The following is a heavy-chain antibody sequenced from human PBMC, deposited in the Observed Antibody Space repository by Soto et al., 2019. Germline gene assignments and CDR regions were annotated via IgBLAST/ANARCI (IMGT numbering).Heavy chain of an antibody. J-gene: IGHJ5*02. CDR3: ATSRWFGTPRGYWFDP. D-gene: IGHD3-10*01. Sequence: QVQLVQSGAEVKKPGASVKVSCKVSGYTLTELSMHWVRQAPGKGLEWMGGFDPEDGETIYAQKFQGRVTVTEDTSTDTAYMELSSLRSEDTAVYYCATSRWFGTPRGYWFDPWGQGTLVTVSS. CDR2: FDPEDGET. V-gene: IGHV1-24*01. CDR1: GYTLTELS.